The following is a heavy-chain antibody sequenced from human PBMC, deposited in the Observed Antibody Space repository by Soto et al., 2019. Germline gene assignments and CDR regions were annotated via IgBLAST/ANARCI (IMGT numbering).Heavy chain of an antibody. CDR3: ATSPIRYGMDV. V-gene: IGHV1-69*12. D-gene: IGHD6-6*01. CDR1: GGTFSSYA. J-gene: IGHJ6*02. Sequence: QVQLVQSGAEVKKPGSSVKVSCKASGGTFSSYAISWVRQAPGQGLEWMGGIIPIFGTANYEQKFQGRVTITADESTSTAYMELSSLRSEDTAVDYCATSPIRYGMDVWGQGTTVTVSS. CDR2: IIPIFGTA.